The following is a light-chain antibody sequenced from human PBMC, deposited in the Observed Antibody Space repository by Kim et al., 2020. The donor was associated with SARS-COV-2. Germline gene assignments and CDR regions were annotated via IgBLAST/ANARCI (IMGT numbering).Light chain of an antibody. CDR1: QSIGTW. Sequence: DIQMTQSPSTLSASVGDSVTITCRASQSIGTWLAWYQQKPGQAPKLLIHEAFTLETGVPSRFSGSGSGTEFTLTIDSLQPDDFATYYCQQYNTFSGTFGQGTKVDIK. CDR2: EAF. J-gene: IGKJ1*01. CDR3: QQYNTFSGT. V-gene: IGKV1-5*01.